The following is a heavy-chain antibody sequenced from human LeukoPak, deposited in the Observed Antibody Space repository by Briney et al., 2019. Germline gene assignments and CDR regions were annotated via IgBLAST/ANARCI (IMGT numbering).Heavy chain of an antibody. J-gene: IGHJ4*02. Sequence: GGSLRLSRTASGFTFSGYSMNWIRQAPGKGLEWVSSFGTRSTSIYHAGSVKGRFAISRDNAKNSLYLQMNSLRAEDTALYYCAREVSEGFDCLGQGTLVTVSS. CDR1: GFTFSGYS. D-gene: IGHD3-22*01. V-gene: IGHV3-21*01. CDR2: FGTRSTSI. CDR3: AREVSEGFDC.